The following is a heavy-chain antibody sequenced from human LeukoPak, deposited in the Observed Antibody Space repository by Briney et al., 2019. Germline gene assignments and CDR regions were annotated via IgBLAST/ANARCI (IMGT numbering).Heavy chain of an antibody. CDR1: GGTFSSYA. V-gene: IGHV1-69*04. Sequence: ASVKVSCKASGGTFSSYAISWVRQAPGQGLEWMGRIIPILGIANYAQKFQGRVTITADKSTSTAYMELSSLRSEDTAVYYCARHSPDYVWGSYHDFDYWGQGTLVTVSS. CDR3: ARHSPDYVWGSYHDFDY. J-gene: IGHJ4*02. CDR2: IIPILGIA. D-gene: IGHD3-16*02.